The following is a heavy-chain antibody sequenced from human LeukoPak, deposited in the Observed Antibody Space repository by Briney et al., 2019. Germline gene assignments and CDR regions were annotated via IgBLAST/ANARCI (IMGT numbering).Heavy chain of an antibody. CDR2: IKQDGSEK. CDR1: GFTFSSYW. Sequence: GGSLRLSCAASGFTFSSYWMSWVRQAPGKGLEWVANIKQDGSEKYYVDSVKGRFTISRDNAKNSLYLQMNSMRAEDTAVYYCARSWYSRRMDVWGQGTTVTVSS. J-gene: IGHJ6*02. CDR3: ARSWYSRRMDV. V-gene: IGHV3-7*01. D-gene: IGHD6-13*01.